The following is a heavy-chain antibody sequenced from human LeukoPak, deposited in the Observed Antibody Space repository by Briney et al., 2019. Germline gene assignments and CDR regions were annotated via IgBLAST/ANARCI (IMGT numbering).Heavy chain of an antibody. J-gene: IGHJ4*02. CDR3: VRGCGRSSCPYYLDS. D-gene: IGHD2-21*01. Sequence: GGSLRLSCAASGFTFSDSYMSWIRQAPGKGLEWVSYISTSGTTIYYADSVKGRFTTSRDNAKNSLYLQMNSLRAEDTAVYHCVRGCGRSSCPYYLDSWGQGALVTVSS. CDR2: ISTSGTTI. CDR1: GFTFSDSY. V-gene: IGHV3-11*04.